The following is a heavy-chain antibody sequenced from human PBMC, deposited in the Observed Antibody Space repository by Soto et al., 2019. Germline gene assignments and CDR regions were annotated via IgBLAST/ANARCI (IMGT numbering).Heavy chain of an antibody. CDR1: GFTFSSNS. Sequence: EVQVVESGGGLVQPGGSLRLSCAASGFTFSSNSMNWVRQAPGKGLEWISYISSSSSTIYADSVKGRFTISRDNAKNSLYLQMNSLRDEDTAVYYCASVIWSDHLTSDLWGQGTLFTVSS. V-gene: IGHV3-48*02. D-gene: IGHD3-3*01. J-gene: IGHJ5*02. CDR2: ISSSSSTI. CDR3: ASVIWSDHLTSDL.